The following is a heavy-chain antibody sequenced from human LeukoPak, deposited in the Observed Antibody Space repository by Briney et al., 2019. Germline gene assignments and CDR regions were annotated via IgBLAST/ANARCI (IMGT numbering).Heavy chain of an antibody. CDR2: IYYSGST. V-gene: IGHV4-59*01. CDR1: GGSISSYY. Sequence: PSETLSLTCTVSGGSISSYYWSWIRQPPGKGLEWIGYIYYSGSTNYNPSLKSRVTISVDTSKNQFSLKLSSVTAADTAVYYCASAVVVGAFDIWGQGTMVTVSS. J-gene: IGHJ3*02. D-gene: IGHD2-15*01. CDR3: ASAVVVGAFDI.